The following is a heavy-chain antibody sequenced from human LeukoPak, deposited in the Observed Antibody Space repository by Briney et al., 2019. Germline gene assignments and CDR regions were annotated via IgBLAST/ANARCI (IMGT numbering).Heavy chain of an antibody. V-gene: IGHV3-23*01. CDR1: GFTFSDSA. D-gene: IGHD1-1*01. CDR3: GRDIQLSY. J-gene: IGHJ4*02. CDR2: ISARGVST. Sequence: GGSLRLSCAASGFTFSDSAMTGVRHAPGEGLEWVSLISARGVSTYYGDSVKGRSTISRDNPNTTLYLQMGSLRAGHTAVYFCGRDIQLSYLGQGPLVTVSS.